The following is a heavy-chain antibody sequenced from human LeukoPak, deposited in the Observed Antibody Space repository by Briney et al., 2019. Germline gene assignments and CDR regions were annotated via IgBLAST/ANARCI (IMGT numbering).Heavy chain of an antibody. V-gene: IGHV3-33*06. CDR1: GFTFSSYG. D-gene: IGHD3-3*01. CDR2: IWYDGSNK. CDR3: AKDLGLEIGAYYMDV. J-gene: IGHJ6*03. Sequence: GGSLRLSCAASGFTFSSYGMHWVRQAPGKGLEWVAVIWYDGSNKYYADSVKGRFTISRDNSKNTLYLQMNSLRAEDTAVYYCAKDLGLEIGAYYMDVWGEGTTVTVSS.